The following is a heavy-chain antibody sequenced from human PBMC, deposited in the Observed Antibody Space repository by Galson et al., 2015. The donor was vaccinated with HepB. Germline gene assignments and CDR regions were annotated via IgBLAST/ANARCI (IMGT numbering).Heavy chain of an antibody. CDR1: GFSLSTSGMR. D-gene: IGHD3-22*01. J-gene: IGHJ4*02. CDR2: IDWDDDK. CDR3: ARICPHYDSSGYYYYFDY. Sequence: PALVKPTQTLTLTCTFSGFSLSTSGMRVSWIRQPPGKALEWLARIDWDDDKFYSTSLKTRLTTSKDTSENQVVLTMTNMDPVDTATYYCARICPHYDSSGYYYYFDYWGQGTLVTVSS. V-gene: IGHV2-70*04.